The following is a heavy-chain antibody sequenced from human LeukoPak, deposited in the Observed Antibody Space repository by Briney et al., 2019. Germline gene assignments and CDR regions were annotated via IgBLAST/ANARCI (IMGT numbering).Heavy chain of an antibody. CDR2: VYFDGTT. Sequence: RSETLSLTCSVSNDPFSNYFWSWVRQPPGKGLEWIGYVYFDGTTNYNPSLMDRVTISVNATKNQFSLRLNSVTALDTAVYYCARLTVGLFFDAWGQGALVTVSA. CDR3: ARLTVGLFFDA. V-gene: IGHV4-59*08. D-gene: IGHD2-21*02. J-gene: IGHJ4*02. CDR1: NDPFSNYF.